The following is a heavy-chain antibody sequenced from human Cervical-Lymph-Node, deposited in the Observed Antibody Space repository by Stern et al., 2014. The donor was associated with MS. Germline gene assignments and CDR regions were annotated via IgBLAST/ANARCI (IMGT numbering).Heavy chain of an antibody. Sequence: VQLVESGPGLVKPSETLSLTCSVSGGSISSYYWNWIRQPPGKGLEWIANVHYSGTTNYNPSLKSRVTILPDTSMHTISLKLNSVTAADTAVYYCAGSGTYYPDYWGQGILVTVSS. V-gene: IGHV4-59*08. D-gene: IGHD3-3*01. J-gene: IGHJ4*02. CDR3: AGSGTYYPDY. CDR2: VHYSGTT. CDR1: GGSISSYY.